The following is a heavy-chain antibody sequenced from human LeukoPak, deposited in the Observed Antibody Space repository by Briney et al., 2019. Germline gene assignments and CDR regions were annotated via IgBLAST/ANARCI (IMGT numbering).Heavy chain of an antibody. V-gene: IGHV3-23*01. D-gene: IGHD2-21*02. CDR3: AKRGIVSEVTAPFDY. CDR2: ILFSGGTT. Sequence: GGSLRLSCAASGSTFTRDAMTWVRQAPGKGLEWVPGILFSGGTTQDGGSEKGRFTISRDNSKNTLYLQMNSLRAEDTAIYYCAKRGIVSEVTAPFDYWGQGTLVTVSS. CDR1: GSTFTRDA. J-gene: IGHJ4*02.